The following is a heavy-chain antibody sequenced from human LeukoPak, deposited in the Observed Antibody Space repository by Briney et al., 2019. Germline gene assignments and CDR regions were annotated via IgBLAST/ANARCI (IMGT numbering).Heavy chain of an antibody. V-gene: IGHV3-74*01. CDR3: ASAVPGYSSGWYFDY. Sequence: QSGGSLRLSCAASGFAFSSYWMHWVRQAPGKGLVWVSRINSDGSSTSYADSVKGRFTISRDNAKNTLYLQMNSLRAEDTAVYYCASAVPGYSSGWYFDYWGQGTLVTVPS. D-gene: IGHD6-19*01. J-gene: IGHJ4*02. CDR2: INSDGSST. CDR1: GFAFSSYW.